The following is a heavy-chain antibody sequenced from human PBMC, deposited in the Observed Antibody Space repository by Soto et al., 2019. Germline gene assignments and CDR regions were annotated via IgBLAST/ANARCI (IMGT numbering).Heavy chain of an antibody. Sequence: QVQLVESGGGVVQPGRSLRLSCAASGFTFSSYAMHWVRQAPGKGLEWVAVISYDGSNKYYADSVKGRFTISRDNSKNTLYLQMNSLRAEYTAVYYCERGYSNYPFDYWGQGTLVTVSS. D-gene: IGHD4-4*01. CDR3: ERGYSNYPFDY. CDR1: GFTFSSYA. CDR2: ISYDGSNK. V-gene: IGHV3-30-3*01. J-gene: IGHJ4*02.